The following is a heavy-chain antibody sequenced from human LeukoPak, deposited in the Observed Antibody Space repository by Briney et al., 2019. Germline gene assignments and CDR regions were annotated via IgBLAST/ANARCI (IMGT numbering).Heavy chain of an antibody. J-gene: IGHJ5*02. V-gene: IGHV1-2*02. CDR3: AREGCISSNWHVIGDDKWFDP. CDR1: GYTFSASL. D-gene: IGHD2-2*01. CDR2: INPNSGGT. Sequence: ASVKVSCKASGYTFSASLLHWVRQAPGQPLEWMGWINPNSGGTKCAQKFQGRVTLTTDTSIGTAYMDLSRLTSDDTAVYYCAREGCISSNWHVIGDDKWFDPWGQGTLVTVSS.